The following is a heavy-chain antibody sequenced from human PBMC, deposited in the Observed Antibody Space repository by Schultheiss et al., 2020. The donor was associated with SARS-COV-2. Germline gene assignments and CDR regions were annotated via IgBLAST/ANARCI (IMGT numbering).Heavy chain of an antibody. Sequence: GGSLRLSCAASGFTFSSYSMIWVRQAPGKGLEWVAVVSYDGSNKYYADSVKGRFTISRDNSKNTLYLQMNSLRAEDTAVYYCARELGIWSSFDYWGQGTLVTVSS. CDR1: GFTFSSYS. CDR3: ARELGIWSSFDY. V-gene: IGHV3-30*03. D-gene: IGHD7-27*01. J-gene: IGHJ4*02. CDR2: VSYDGSNK.